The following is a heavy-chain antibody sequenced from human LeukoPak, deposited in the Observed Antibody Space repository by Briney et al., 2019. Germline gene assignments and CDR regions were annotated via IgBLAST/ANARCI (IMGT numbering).Heavy chain of an antibody. V-gene: IGHV1-2*02. Sequence: GASVKVSCKASGYTFTGYYMHWVRQAPGQGLEWMGWINPNSGGTNYAQKFQGRVTMTRDTSISTAYMELSSLRSEDTAVYYCASRPNSGYSGYGGWFDPWGQGTLVTVSS. CDR1: GYTFTGYY. J-gene: IGHJ5*02. D-gene: IGHD5-12*01. CDR3: ASRPNSGYSGYGGWFDP. CDR2: INPNSGGT.